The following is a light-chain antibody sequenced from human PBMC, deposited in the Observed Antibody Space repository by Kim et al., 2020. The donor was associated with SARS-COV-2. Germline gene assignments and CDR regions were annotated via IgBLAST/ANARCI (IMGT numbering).Light chain of an antibody. Sequence: QSALTQPRSVSGSPGQSITISCTGTTSDVGGYNYVSWFQLFTGKAPRLLIYDVTKRPSGVPDRFSGSKSGNTASLTISGLQADDEAEYFCCSYTSSSSRVFGEGTQLTFL. CDR3: CSYTSSSSRV. CDR2: DVT. J-gene: IGLJ2*01. V-gene: IGLV2-11*01. CDR1: TSDVGGYNY.